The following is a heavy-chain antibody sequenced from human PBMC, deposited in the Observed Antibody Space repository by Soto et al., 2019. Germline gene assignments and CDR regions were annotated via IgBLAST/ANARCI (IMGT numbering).Heavy chain of an antibody. V-gene: IGHV5-51*01. CDR1: GYSFTNYA. CDR3: ARQGAQQLGAFDW. Sequence: PGESLKISCQASGYSFTNYAIARVRQMPGKGLESMGIIYPGDSDTRYSPSFQGQVTISVDKSINTAYLQWSSLKASDTAMYYCARQGAQQLGAFDWWGQGTLVTVSS. J-gene: IGHJ4*02. CDR2: IYPGDSDT. D-gene: IGHD6-13*01.